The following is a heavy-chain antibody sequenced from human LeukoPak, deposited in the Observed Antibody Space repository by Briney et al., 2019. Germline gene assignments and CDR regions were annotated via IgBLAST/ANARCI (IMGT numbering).Heavy chain of an antibody. D-gene: IGHD2-15*01. CDR3: ARGTDCSGGSCLDH. J-gene: IGHJ4*02. Sequence: ASVKVSCKASGYTFTGNFMHWLRQAPGQGLEWMGLINPDSGGANYAQKFQGRVTMTRDTSISTAYIELSRLRSDDTAVYYCARGTDCSGGSCLDHWGQGTLVTVSS. V-gene: IGHV1-2*06. CDR1: GYTFTGNF. CDR2: INPDSGGA.